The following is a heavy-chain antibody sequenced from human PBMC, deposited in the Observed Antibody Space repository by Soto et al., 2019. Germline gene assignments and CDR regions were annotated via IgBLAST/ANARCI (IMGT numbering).Heavy chain of an antibody. D-gene: IGHD6-13*01. CDR2: IIPFFHAP. CDR3: ARSRAAAPPRVGMDV. CDR1: GFTFSSYE. V-gene: IGHV1-69*01. J-gene: IGHJ6*02. Sequence: SCAASGFTFSSYEMNWVRQAPGQGLEWMGGIIPFFHAPNYAQKFQGRVTITADESTSIVFMEMSSLRFEDTAVYYCARSRAAAPPRVGMDVWGQGTTVTVSS.